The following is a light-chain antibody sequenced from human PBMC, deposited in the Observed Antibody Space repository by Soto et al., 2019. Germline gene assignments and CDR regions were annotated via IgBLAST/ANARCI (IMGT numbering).Light chain of an antibody. CDR1: SSDVGGYNY. CDR3: TSFTSSTTYV. Sequence: QSALTQPPSVSGSPGQSITISCTGTSSDVGGYNYVCWYQHHPGKAPKLIISEVSNRPSGVSDRFSGSKSGNTASLTISGLQPEDEADYYCTSFTSSTTYVFGTGTKVTVL. CDR2: EVS. V-gene: IGLV2-14*01. J-gene: IGLJ1*01.